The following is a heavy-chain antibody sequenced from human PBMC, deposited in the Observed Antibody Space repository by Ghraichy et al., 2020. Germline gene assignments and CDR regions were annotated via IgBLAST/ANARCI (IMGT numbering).Heavy chain of an antibody. D-gene: IGHD3-22*01. V-gene: IGHV3-21*01. J-gene: IGHJ4*02. CDR3: AREGREKDTSGYYSKY. CDR1: GFTFSLYS. Sequence: GSLRLSCAASGFTFSLYSMNWVRQAPGKGLEWVSSISSSSDYIYYADSVKGRFTIARDNAKNSLYLQMNSLRAEDTAVYYCAREGREKDTSGYYSKYWGQGTLVTVSS. CDR2: ISSSSDYI.